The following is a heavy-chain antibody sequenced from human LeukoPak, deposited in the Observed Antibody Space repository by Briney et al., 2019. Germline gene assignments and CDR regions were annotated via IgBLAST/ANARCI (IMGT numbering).Heavy chain of an antibody. J-gene: IGHJ4*02. D-gene: IGHD3-9*01. V-gene: IGHV1-46*01. Sequence: GASVKVSCKASGYTFTSYYMRWVRQAPGQGLEWMGIINPSGGSTSYAQKFQGRVTMTRDTSTSTVYMELSSLRSEDTAVYYCARAPLDYDILTGYLDYWGQGTLVTVSS. CDR1: GYTFTSYY. CDR3: ARAPLDYDILTGYLDY. CDR2: INPSGGST.